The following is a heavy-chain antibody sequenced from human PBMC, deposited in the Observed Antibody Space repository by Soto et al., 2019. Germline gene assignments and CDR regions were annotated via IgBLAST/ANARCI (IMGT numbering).Heavy chain of an antibody. J-gene: IGHJ6*02. CDR2: IKSKTDGGTT. CDR1: GFTFSNAW. D-gene: IGHD5-12*01. CDR3: TTDLRDVDIVATIGGDYYYYGMDV. Sequence: PGGSLRLSCAASGFTFSNAWMSWVRQAPGKGLEWVGRIKSKTDGGTTDYAAPVKGRFTISRDDSKNTLYLQMNSLKTEDTAVYYCTTDLRDVDIVATIGGDYYYYGMDVWGQGTTVTVSS. V-gene: IGHV3-15*01.